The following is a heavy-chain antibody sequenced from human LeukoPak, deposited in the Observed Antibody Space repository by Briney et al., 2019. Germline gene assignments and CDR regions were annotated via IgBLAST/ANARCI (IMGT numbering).Heavy chain of an antibody. J-gene: IGHJ6*02. V-gene: IGHV3-21*01. CDR1: GFTFSSYS. CDR2: ISSSSSYI. D-gene: IGHD6-6*01. CDR3: AREYSSSSFAYYHGMAV. Sequence: GGSLRLSCAASGFTFSSYSMNWVRQAPGKGLEWVSSISSSSSYIYYADSVKGRFTISRDNAKNSLYLQMNSLRAEDTAVYYCAREYSSSSFAYYHGMAVSGQATTVTVSS.